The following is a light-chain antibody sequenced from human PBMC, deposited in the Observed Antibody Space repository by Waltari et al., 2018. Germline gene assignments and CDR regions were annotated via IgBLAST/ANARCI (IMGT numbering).Light chain of an antibody. CDR3: QRYNSYPIT. Sequence: DIQMTQSPSTLSASVGDRVTITGRASQSIGSWLAWYQQKPGKAPKLLIYEATSLESGVPSRFSASGSGTEFTLTISSLQPDDFATYYCQRYNSYPITFGPGTKVDI. J-gene: IGKJ3*01. V-gene: IGKV1-5*03. CDR1: QSIGSW. CDR2: EAT.